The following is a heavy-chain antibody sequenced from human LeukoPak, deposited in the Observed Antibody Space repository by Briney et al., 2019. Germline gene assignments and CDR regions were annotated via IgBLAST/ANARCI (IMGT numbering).Heavy chain of an antibody. CDR1: GGSISSYY. V-gene: IGHV4-59*08. CDR3: ARHGYGDSQNAFDI. D-gene: IGHD4-17*01. CDR2: IYYSGSA. J-gene: IGHJ3*02. Sequence: SETLSLTCTLSGGSISSYYWCWIREPPGKGLEWSWYIYYSGSANYNPSLKSRVTISVDTSKNQFSLKLSSVTSADTAVYYCARHGYGDSQNAFDIWRQGTMVTVSS.